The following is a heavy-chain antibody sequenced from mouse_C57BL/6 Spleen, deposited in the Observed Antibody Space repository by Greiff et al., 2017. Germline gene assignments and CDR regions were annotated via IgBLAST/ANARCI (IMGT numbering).Heavy chain of an antibody. CDR3: AYYSLRDYAMDY. CDR1: GYTFTSYW. D-gene: IGHD2-12*01. Sequence: VQLQQPGAELVKPGASVKMSCKASGYTFTSYWITWVKPRPGQGLEWIGDIYPGSGSTNYNEKFKSKATLTVDTSSSTAYMQLSSLTSEDSAVYYCAYYSLRDYAMDYWGQGTSVTVAS. CDR2: IYPGSGST. V-gene: IGHV1-55*01. J-gene: IGHJ4*01.